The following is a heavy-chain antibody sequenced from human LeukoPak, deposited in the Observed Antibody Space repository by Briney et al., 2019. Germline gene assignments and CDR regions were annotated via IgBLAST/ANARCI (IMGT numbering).Heavy chain of an antibody. CDR1: GYTLTELS. CDR2: FDPEDGET. Sequence: ASVTVSCTVSGYTLTELSMHWVRQAPGKGLEWMGGFDPEDGETIYAQKFQGRVTMTEDTSTDTAYMELSSLRSEDTAVYYCAIGDSSGYYSAFDYWGQGTLVTVSS. V-gene: IGHV1-24*01. CDR3: AIGDSSGYYSAFDY. J-gene: IGHJ4*02. D-gene: IGHD3-22*01.